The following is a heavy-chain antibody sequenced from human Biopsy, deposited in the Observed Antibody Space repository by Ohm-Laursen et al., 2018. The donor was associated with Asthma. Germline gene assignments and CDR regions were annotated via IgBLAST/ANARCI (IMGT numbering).Heavy chain of an antibody. CDR1: GGSFSNFA. CDR2: TLLNFDIT. Sequence: GASVKVSCKASGGSFSNFAFSWVRQAPGHGLEWMGTTLLNFDITSYAEKFQGRVTITADKSTSTTYMELSRLRSEDTAVYYCARSYDTDSYPVLVLDYWGQGTLVTVSS. CDR3: ARSYDTDSYPVLVLDY. V-gene: IGHV1-69*04. J-gene: IGHJ4*02. D-gene: IGHD3-22*01.